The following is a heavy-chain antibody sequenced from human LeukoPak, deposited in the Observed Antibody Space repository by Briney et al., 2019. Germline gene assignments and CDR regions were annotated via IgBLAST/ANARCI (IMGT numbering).Heavy chain of an antibody. CDR1: GGSVISGSYY. D-gene: IGHD1-26*01. CDR3: ARVLRGATDGLFD. V-gene: IGHV4-61*01. CDR2: IYYSGTT. J-gene: IGHJ4*02. Sequence: PSETLSLTCTVSGGSVISGSYYWSWIRQPPGKGLEWIGYIYYSGTTNYNPSLKSRVTISVDTSKNQFSLELNSVTAADTAVYYCARVLRGATDGLFDWGQGTLVTVSS.